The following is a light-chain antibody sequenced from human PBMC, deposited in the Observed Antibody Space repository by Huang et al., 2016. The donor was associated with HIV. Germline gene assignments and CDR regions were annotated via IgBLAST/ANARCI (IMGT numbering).Light chain of an antibody. CDR2: GAS. CDR3: QQYNNWPSIT. Sequence: EIVMTQSPATLSVSPGERATLSCRASQSVTSLAWYQQKPGQTPQPLICGASTRATGIPARLSGSGSGTDFTLTISSLQSEDFAVYYCQQYNNWPSITFGQGTRLEIK. CDR1: QSVTS. V-gene: IGKV3-15*01. J-gene: IGKJ5*01.